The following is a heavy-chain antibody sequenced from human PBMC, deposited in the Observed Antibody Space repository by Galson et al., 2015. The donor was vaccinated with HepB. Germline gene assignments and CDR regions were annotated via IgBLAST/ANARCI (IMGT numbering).Heavy chain of an antibody. Sequence: SLRLSCAASGFTFSSYSMNWVRQAPGKGLEWVSSLSRSSSYIYYADSVKGRFTISRDNAKNSLYLQMNSLRAEDTAVYYCARFMRGNTTPGSYGRDVWGQGTTVTVSS. V-gene: IGHV3-21*01. J-gene: IGHJ6*02. CDR2: LSRSSSYI. CDR3: ARFMRGNTTPGSYGRDV. D-gene: IGHD1/OR15-1a*01. CDR1: GFTFSSYS.